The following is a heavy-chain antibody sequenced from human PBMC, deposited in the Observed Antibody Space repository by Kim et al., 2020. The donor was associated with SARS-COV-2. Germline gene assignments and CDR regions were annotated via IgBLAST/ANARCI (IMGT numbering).Heavy chain of an antibody. J-gene: IGHJ4*02. Sequence: SPSFQGQVTISADNSISTAYLQWSSLEASDTAMYYCARRQQLVWSWGFDYWGQGTLVTVSS. D-gene: IGHD6-13*01. CDR3: ARRQQLVWSWGFDY. V-gene: IGHV5-51*01.